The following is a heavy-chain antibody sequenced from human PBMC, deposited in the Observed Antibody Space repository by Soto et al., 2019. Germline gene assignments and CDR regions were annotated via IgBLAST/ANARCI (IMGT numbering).Heavy chain of an antibody. D-gene: IGHD3-3*01. CDR2: ISGSGGST. CDR1: GFTFSSYA. V-gene: IGHV3-23*01. J-gene: IGHJ3*02. Sequence: GGSLRLSCAASGFTFSSYAMSWVRQAPGKGLEWVSAISGSGGSTYYADSVKGRFTISRDNSKNTLYLQMNSLRAEDTAVYYCARYVHDFWSGSEAFDSWGQGTMVTVSS. CDR3: ARYVHDFWSGSEAFDS.